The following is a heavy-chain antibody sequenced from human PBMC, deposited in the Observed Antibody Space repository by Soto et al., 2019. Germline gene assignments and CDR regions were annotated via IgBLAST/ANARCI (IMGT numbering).Heavy chain of an antibody. CDR3: ARIFRGDYGDYLTYYFDY. CDR2: ISAYNGNT. V-gene: IGHV1-18*01. D-gene: IGHD4-17*01. Sequence: ASVKVSCKASGYTFTSYGISWVRQAPGQGLEWMGWISAYNGNTNYAQKLQGRVTMTTDTSTSTAYMELRSLRSDDTAVYYCARIFRGDYGDYLTYYFDYWGQGTLVTVSS. J-gene: IGHJ4*02. CDR1: GYTFTSYG.